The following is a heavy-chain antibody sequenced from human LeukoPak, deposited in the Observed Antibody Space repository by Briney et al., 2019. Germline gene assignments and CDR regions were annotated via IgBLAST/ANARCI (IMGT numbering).Heavy chain of an antibody. J-gene: IGHJ3*02. CDR3: ARPRYGYDDASDI. Sequence: GGSLRLSCAASGFTFSSNYMSWVRQAPGKGLEWVSVIYSGGSTYYADSVKCRVTISRDNSKNTLYHQMNSLRAEDTAVYYCARPRYGYDDASDIWGQGTMVTVSS. CDR1: GFTFSSNY. CDR2: IYSGGST. D-gene: IGHD5-24*01. V-gene: IGHV3-66*02.